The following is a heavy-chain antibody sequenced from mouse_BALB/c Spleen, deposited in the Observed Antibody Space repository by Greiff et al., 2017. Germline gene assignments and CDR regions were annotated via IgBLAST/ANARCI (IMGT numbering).Heavy chain of an antibody. CDR3: ARGGFPLPYFDY. J-gene: IGHJ2*01. CDR1: GYTFTSYN. CDR2: IYPGNGDT. Sequence: QVQLQQPGAELVKPGASVKMSCKASGYTFTSYNMHWVKQTPGQGLEWIGAIYPGNGDTSYNQKFKGKATLTADKSSSTAYMQLSSLTSEDSAVYYCARGGFPLPYFDYWGQGTTLTVSS. D-gene: IGHD2-1*01. V-gene: IGHV1-12*01.